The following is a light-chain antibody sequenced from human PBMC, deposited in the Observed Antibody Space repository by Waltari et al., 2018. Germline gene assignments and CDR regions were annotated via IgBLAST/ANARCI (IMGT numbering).Light chain of an antibody. CDR2: AAS. CDR1: QSISSY. Sequence: EIQLTQSPFSLSASVGDRITITCRASQSISSYLNWYQQKPGKAPKLLIYAASSLQSGVPSRFSGSGSGTDFTLTISSLQPEDFATYYCQQSYSTLTWTFGQGTKVEIK. J-gene: IGKJ1*01. CDR3: QQSYSTLTWT. V-gene: IGKV1-39*01.